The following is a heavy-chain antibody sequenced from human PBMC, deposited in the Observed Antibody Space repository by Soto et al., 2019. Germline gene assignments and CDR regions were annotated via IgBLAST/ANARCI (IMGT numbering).Heavy chain of an antibody. CDR2: IYHSGST. CDR1: GGSISSSYW. CDR3: VTSLNHVFWREGGRHYDFAY. J-gene: IGHJ4*02. Sequence: EPLAVTCAVSGGSISSSYWWNWVRQPPVKGLWWIGKIYHSGSTNYNPSLKNRVTISVDKSNNQFSLRLSSLTDAPTAVYFCVTSLNHVFWREGGRHYDFAYWGQGTLVT. V-gene: IGHV4-4*01. D-gene: IGHD3-3*01.